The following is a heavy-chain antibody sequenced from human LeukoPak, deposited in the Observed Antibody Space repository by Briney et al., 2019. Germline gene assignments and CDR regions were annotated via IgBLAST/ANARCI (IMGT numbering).Heavy chain of an antibody. J-gene: IGHJ4*02. CDR2: IYHSGST. Sequence: SETLSLTCAVSGGSISSSNWWSWVRQPPGKGREWIGEIYHSGSTNYNPSLKSRVTISVDKSKNQFSLKLSSVTAADTAVYYCARQSGELLGVFVYWGQGTLVTVSS. CDR3: ARQSGELLGVFVY. V-gene: IGHV4-4*02. D-gene: IGHD1-26*01. CDR1: GGSISSSNW.